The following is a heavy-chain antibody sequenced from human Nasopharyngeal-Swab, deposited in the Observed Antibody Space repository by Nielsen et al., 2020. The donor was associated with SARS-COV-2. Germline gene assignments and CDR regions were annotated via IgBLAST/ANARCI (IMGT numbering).Heavy chain of an antibody. CDR2: ISSSSSSI. J-gene: IGHJ4*02. D-gene: IGHD3-10*01. CDR1: GFTFSSYV. CDR3: ARDPAYYFGSGSYYPDY. Sequence: GESLKISCAASGFTFSSYVMHWVRQAPGKGLEWVSYISSSSSSIYYADSVEGRFTISRDNAKNSLCLQMDSLRDEDSAVYYCARDPAYYFGSGSYYPDYWGQGTLVTVSS. V-gene: IGHV3-48*02.